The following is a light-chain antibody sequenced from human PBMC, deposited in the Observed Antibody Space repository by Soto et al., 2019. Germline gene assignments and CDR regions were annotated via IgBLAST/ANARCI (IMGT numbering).Light chain of an antibody. CDR3: SSYTSTSTLV. CDR2: DVS. V-gene: IGLV2-14*01. CDR1: SSDVGGYNY. Sequence: QSALTQPASVSGSPGQSITISCTGTSSDVGGYNYVSWYQQHPGKAPKVIIYDVSYRPSGVSNRFSGSKSGNTASLTISGLQSEDEADYYCSSYTSTSTLVFGTGTQLTVL. J-gene: IGLJ1*01.